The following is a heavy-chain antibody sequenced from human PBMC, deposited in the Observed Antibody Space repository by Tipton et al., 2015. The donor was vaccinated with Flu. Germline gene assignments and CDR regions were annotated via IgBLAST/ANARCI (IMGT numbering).Heavy chain of an antibody. CDR2: ISYDGSNE. D-gene: IGHD3-22*01. CDR3: ARDSNYDSSGYYYLVSAFDY. CDR1: GFTFSSFP. Sequence: SLRLSCATSGFTFSSFPVHWVRQAPGKGLEWVALISYDGSNEYYADSVKGRFTISRDNSKNTLYLQMNSLRAEDTAVYYCARDSNYDSSGYYYLVSAFDYWGQGTLVTVSS. V-gene: IGHV3-30-3*01. J-gene: IGHJ4*02.